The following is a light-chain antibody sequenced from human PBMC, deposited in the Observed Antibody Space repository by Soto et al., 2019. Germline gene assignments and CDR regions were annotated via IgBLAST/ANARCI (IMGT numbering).Light chain of an antibody. Sequence: EIVLTQSPCTLSLSPGERATLSSRASQSISNYVAWYQQKPGQAPRLLIYGASNRATGIPDRFSGSGSGTDFTLTINSLEPEDFAVYYCQQRSNWPPITFGQGTRLEIK. CDR2: GAS. CDR3: QQRSNWPPIT. V-gene: IGKV3-11*01. CDR1: QSISNY. J-gene: IGKJ5*01.